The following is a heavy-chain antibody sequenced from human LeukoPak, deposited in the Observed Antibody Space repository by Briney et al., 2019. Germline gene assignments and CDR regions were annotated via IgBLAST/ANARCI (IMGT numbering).Heavy chain of an antibody. V-gene: IGHV4-30-2*01. CDR2: IYHSGST. D-gene: IGHD5-18*01. J-gene: IGHJ3*02. Sequence: SETLSLTCAVSGGSISSGGYSWSWIRQPPGKGLEWIGYIYHSGSTYYNPSLKSRVTISVDRSKNQFSLKLSSVTAADTAVYYCARQPLARYSYDPTPFDIWGQGTMVTVSS. CDR3: ARQPLARYSYDPTPFDI. CDR1: GGSISSGGYS.